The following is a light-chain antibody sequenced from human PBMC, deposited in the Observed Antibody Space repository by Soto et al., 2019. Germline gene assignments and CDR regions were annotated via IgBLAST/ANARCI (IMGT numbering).Light chain of an antibody. V-gene: IGLV2-14*01. CDR1: SSDVGGHNS. CDR2: IVS. CDR3: TSYTSSSTYV. Sequence: QSALTQPASVSGSPGQSITISCTGTSSDVGGHNSVSWYQQHPGKAPKLMIYIVSNRPSGVSNRFSGSKSGNTASLTISGLLAEDEADYYCTSYTSSSTYVFGAGTKVTVL. J-gene: IGLJ1*01.